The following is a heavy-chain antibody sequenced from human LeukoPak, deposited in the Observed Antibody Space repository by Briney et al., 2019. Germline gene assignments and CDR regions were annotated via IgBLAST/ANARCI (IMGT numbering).Heavy chain of an antibody. J-gene: IGHJ6*04. CDR1: GGTFSSYT. V-gene: IGHV1-69*02. CDR3: LYSRARPPYGMDV. D-gene: IGHD6-13*01. Sequence: GASVKVSCKASGGTFSSYTISWVRQAPGQGLEWMGRIIPILGIANYAQKFQGRATITADKSTSTAYMELSSLRSEDTAVYYCLYSRARPPYGMDVWGKGTTATVSS. CDR2: IIPILGIA.